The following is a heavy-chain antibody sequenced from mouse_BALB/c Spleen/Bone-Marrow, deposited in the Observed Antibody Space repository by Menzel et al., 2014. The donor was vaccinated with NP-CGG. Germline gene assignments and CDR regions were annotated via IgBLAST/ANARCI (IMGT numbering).Heavy chain of an antibody. D-gene: IGHD3-3*01. J-gene: IGHJ2*01. CDR2: ISYSGST. CDR1: GDSITSGY. V-gene: IGHV3-8*02. CDR3: ARGGGTGFDY. Sequence: EVKLVESGPSLVKPSQTLSLTCSVTGDSITSGYWNWIRKFPGNKLEYMGYISYSGSTYYNPSLKSRISITRDTSKNQYYLGLNSVTTEDTATFYCARGGGTGFDYWGQGTTLTVSS.